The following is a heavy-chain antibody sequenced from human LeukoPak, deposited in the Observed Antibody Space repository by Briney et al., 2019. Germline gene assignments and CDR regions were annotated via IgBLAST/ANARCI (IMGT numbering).Heavy chain of an antibody. CDR2: IYSGGST. CDR3: AKAIRGYYDSSGFDY. Sequence: PGGSLRLSCAASGFTVSSNYMSWVRQPPGKGLEWVSLIYSGGSTYYADSVKGRFTISRDNSKNTLYLQMNSLRAEDTAVYYCAKAIRGYYDSSGFDYWGQGTLVTVSS. V-gene: IGHV3-53*01. D-gene: IGHD3-22*01. CDR1: GFTVSSNY. J-gene: IGHJ4*02.